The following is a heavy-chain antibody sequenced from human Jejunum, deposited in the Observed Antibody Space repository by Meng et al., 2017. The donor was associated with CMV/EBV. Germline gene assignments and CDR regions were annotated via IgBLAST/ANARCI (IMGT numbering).Heavy chain of an antibody. CDR1: GFTFSTSW. CDR2: IDGDETTT. D-gene: IGHD6-19*01. V-gene: IGHV3-74*01. Sequence: SGFTFSTSWMHWVRQAPGQGLVWVSRIDGDETTTGYADSVRGRFTISRDNAKNTLYLEMNSLRDDDTGVYYCARAVSGGSLADYWGQGTLGTVSS. J-gene: IGHJ4*02. CDR3: ARAVSGGSLADY.